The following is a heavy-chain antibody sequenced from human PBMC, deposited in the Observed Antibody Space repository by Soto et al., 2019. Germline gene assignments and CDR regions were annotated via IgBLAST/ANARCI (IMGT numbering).Heavy chain of an antibody. J-gene: IGHJ4*02. D-gene: IGHD5-12*01. Sequence: GGSLRLSCAASGFTFSSYGMHWVRQAPGKGLEWVAVISYDGSNKYYADSVKGRFTISRDNSKNTLYLQMNSLRAEDTAVYYCAKGTRDGYNLADYWGQGTLVTVSS. CDR3: AKGTRDGYNLADY. V-gene: IGHV3-30*18. CDR2: ISYDGSNK. CDR1: GFTFSSYG.